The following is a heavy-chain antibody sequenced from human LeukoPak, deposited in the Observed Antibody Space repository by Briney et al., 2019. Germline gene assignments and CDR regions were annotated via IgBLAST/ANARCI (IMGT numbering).Heavy chain of an antibody. CDR1: GFTFSSYS. CDR3: AKDCGIQLWYILDY. V-gene: IGHV3-21*01. D-gene: IGHD5-18*01. Sequence: GGSLRLSCAASGFTFSSYSMNWVRQAPGKGLEWVSSISSSSSYIYYADSVKGRFTISRDNSKNTLYLQMNSLRAEDTAVYYCAKDCGIQLWYILDYWGQGTLVTVSS. CDR2: ISSSSSYI. J-gene: IGHJ4*02.